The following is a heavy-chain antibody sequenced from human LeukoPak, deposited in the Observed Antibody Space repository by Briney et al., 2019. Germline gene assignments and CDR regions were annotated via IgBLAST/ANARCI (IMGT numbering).Heavy chain of an antibody. CDR3: ARDAGSSWDEHFDY. Sequence: ASVKVSCKASGYTFTGYYMHWVRQAPGQGLEWMGWINPNSGGTNYAQKFQGRVTMTRDTSTSTAYMELSRLRSDDTAVYYCARDAGSSWDEHFDYWGQGTLVTVSS. J-gene: IGHJ4*02. V-gene: IGHV1-2*02. CDR2: INPNSGGT. D-gene: IGHD6-13*01. CDR1: GYTFTGYY.